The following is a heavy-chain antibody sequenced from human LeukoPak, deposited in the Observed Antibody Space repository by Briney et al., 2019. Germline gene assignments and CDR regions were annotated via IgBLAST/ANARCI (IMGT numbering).Heavy chain of an antibody. D-gene: IGHD3-16*02. Sequence: PSETLSLTCAVYGGSFSGYYWSWIRQPPGKGLEWIGEINHSGSTNYNPSLKSRVTISVDTSKNQFSLKLSSVTAADTAVYYCARGIDSTHYGMDVWGQGTTVTVPS. CDR1: GGSFSGYY. CDR3: ARGIDSTHYGMDV. V-gene: IGHV4-34*01. J-gene: IGHJ6*02. CDR2: INHSGST.